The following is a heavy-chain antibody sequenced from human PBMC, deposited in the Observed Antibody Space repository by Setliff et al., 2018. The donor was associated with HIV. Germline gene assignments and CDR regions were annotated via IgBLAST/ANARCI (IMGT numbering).Heavy chain of an antibody. CDR1: GYSMSSGYY. Sequence: SETLSLTCGVSGYSMSSGYYWGWIRQPPGKGLEWIGNVYHTGSTYYSPSLNSRFTISVDTSKNQFSLKLRSVTAADTAVYYCARQPLYNDYDWRSYYFDYWGQGSLVTVSS. V-gene: IGHV4-38-2*01. CDR3: ARQPLYNDYDWRSYYFDY. CDR2: VYHTGST. J-gene: IGHJ4*02. D-gene: IGHD5-12*01.